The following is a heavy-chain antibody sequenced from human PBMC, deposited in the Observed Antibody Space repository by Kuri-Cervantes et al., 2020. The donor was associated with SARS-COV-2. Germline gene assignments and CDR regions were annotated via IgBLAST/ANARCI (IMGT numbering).Heavy chain of an antibody. V-gene: IGHV3-21*01. J-gene: IGHJ4*02. CDR2: ISGSSSYI. CDR1: GFTFSSYS. D-gene: IGHD3-10*01. Sequence: GESLKISCAASGFTFSSYSMNWVRQAPGKGLEWVSSISGSSSYIYYADSVKGRFTISRDDSKNTLYLQMNSLRAEDTAVYYCAKDPSPYSVLLWFGEFGFDYWGQGTLVTVSS. CDR3: AKDPSPYSVLLWFGEFGFDY.